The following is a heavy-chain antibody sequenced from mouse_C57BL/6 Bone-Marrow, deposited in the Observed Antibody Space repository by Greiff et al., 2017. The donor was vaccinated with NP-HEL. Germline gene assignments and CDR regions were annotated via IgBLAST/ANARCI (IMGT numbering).Heavy chain of an antibody. D-gene: IGHD1-1*01. CDR3: AREPYYYGSNLAWFAY. J-gene: IGHJ3*01. Sequence: QVQLQQSGAELVKPGASVKMSCKASGYTFTSYWITWVKQRPGQGLEWIGDIYPGSGSTNYNEKFKSKATLTVDTSSSTAYMQLSSLTSEDSAVYYCAREPYYYGSNLAWFAYWGQGTLVTVSA. CDR1: GYTFTSYW. CDR2: IYPGSGST. V-gene: IGHV1-55*01.